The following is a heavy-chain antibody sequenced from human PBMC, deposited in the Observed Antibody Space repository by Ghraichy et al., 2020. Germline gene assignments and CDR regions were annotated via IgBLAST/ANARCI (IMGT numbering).Heavy chain of an antibody. Sequence: SVKVSCKASGGTFSSYAISWVRQAPGQGLEWMGGIIPIFGTANYAQKFQGRVTITADESTSTAYMELSSLRSEDTAVYYCARQNAGVPNRYNWNDAHYYYYGMDVWGQGTTVTVSS. V-gene: IGHV1-69*13. CDR1: GGTFSSYA. CDR2: IIPIFGTA. J-gene: IGHJ6*02. CDR3: ARQNAGVPNRYNWNDAHYYYYGMDV. D-gene: IGHD1-20*01.